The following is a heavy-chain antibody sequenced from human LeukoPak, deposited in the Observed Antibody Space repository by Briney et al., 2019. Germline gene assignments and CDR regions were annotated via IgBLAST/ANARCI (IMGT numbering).Heavy chain of an antibody. CDR2: ISAYNGNT. D-gene: IGHD3-10*01. CDR3: ARDLRLTYYGSGSDY. J-gene: IGHJ4*02. Sequence: ASVKVSCKASGYTFTSYGICWVRQAPGQGLEWMGWISAYNGNTNYAQKLQGRVTMTTDTSTSTAYMELRSLRSDDTAVYYCARDLRLTYYGSGSDYWGQGTLVTVSS. CDR1: GYTFTSYG. V-gene: IGHV1-18*01.